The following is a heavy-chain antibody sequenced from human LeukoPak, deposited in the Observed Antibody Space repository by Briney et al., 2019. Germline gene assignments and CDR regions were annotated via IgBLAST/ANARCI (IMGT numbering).Heavy chain of an antibody. Sequence: SETLSLTCTVSGGSISSGDYYWSWIRQPPGKGLEWIGYIYYSGSTYYNPSLKSRVTISVDTSKNQFSLKLSSVTAADTAVYYCATKTTDYGGNDYWGQGTLVIVSS. J-gene: IGHJ4*02. CDR3: ATKTTDYGGNDY. V-gene: IGHV4-30-4*01. D-gene: IGHD4-17*01. CDR2: IYYSGST. CDR1: GGSISSGDYY.